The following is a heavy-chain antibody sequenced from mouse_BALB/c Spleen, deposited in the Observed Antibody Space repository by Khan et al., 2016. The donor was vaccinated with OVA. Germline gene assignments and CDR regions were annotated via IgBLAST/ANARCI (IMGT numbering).Heavy chain of an antibody. J-gene: IGHJ1*01. Sequence: EVELVESGGGLVQPGGSRKLSCAASGFTFSNFGMHWVRQAPKKGLEWVAYISSCSSPIYYVDTVKGRFTISRDNPKNTTFLQITSPRSEDTAMYYCARSGGNFHGYIDVWGEGTSVTVSS. CDR1: GFTFSNFG. D-gene: IGHD2-1*01. CDR3: ARSGGNFHGYIDV. V-gene: IGHV5-17*02. CDR2: ISSCSSPI.